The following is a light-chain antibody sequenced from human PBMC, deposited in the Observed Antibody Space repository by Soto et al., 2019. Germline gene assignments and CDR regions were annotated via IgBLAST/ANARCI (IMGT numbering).Light chain of an antibody. V-gene: IGKV3-15*01. CDR2: GAS. CDR1: QSVSSN. CDR3: QQYNNWPPVT. Sequence: EIVMTQSPATLSVSPGERATLSCRASQSVSSNLAWYQQKPGQAPRLLIYGASTRATGIPARFSGSGSGTGFTLAISSLQSEDFAVYYCQQYNNWPPVTFGQGTRLEIK. J-gene: IGKJ5*01.